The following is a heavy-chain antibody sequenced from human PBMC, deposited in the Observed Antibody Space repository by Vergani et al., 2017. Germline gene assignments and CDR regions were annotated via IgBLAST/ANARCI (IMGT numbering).Heavy chain of an antibody. CDR2: IYPADSDT. Sequence: EVELVQSGPEMRKPGESLKISCKGSEYSFGNYWIGWVRQMPGKGLEWMGIIYPADSDTRYSPSFQGQVTISADKSISTAYLQWSSLKASDTAMYYCATLAMVHGFDPWGQGTLVTVSS. D-gene: IGHD3-10*01. CDR1: EYSFGNYW. J-gene: IGHJ5*02. CDR3: ATLAMVHGFDP. V-gene: IGHV5-51*03.